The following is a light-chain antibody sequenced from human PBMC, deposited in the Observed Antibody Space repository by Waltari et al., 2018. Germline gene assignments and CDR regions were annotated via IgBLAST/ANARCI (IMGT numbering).Light chain of an antibody. V-gene: IGKV3-11*01. CDR1: QSVSAY. Sequence: EVVLTPSPANLSLSPGEGATLPCRASQSVSAYLALYQQKPGQAPTLLIFGSSTRATGTPNRFRCRGSGTDLGLSISSVEPEDFAFYYYHHPTDWPPAFTFGPGTRVDLK. CDR3: HHPTDWPPAFT. J-gene: IGKJ3*01. CDR2: GSS.